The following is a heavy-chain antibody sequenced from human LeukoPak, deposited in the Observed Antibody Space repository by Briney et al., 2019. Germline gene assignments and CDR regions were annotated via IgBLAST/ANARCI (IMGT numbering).Heavy chain of an antibody. CDR3: AKLVTGRPSGYMDV. D-gene: IGHD6-6*01. CDR1: GFTFSSYS. J-gene: IGHJ6*03. Sequence: GGSLRLSCAASGFTFSSYSMSWVRQAPGKGLEWVSAISSSGGSTYYADSVKGRFTISRDKSKNTLYLQMNSLRAGDTAVYYCAKLVTGRPSGYMDVWGKGTTVTVSS. CDR2: ISSSGGST. V-gene: IGHV3-23*01.